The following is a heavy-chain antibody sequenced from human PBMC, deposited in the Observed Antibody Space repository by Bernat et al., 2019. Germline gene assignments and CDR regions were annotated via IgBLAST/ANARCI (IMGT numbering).Heavy chain of an antibody. Sequence: QVQLVESGGGVVQPGRSLRLSCAASGFTFSSYAMHWVRQAPGKGLEWVAVISYDGSNKYYADSVKGRFTISRDNSKNTLYLQMNSLRAEDTAVYYCARGQRYIVVVMTGVGNDYWGQGTLVTVSS. D-gene: IGHD3-22*01. V-gene: IGHV3-30-3*01. CDR2: ISYDGSNK. CDR1: GFTFSSYA. CDR3: ARGQRYIVVVMTGVGNDY. J-gene: IGHJ4*02.